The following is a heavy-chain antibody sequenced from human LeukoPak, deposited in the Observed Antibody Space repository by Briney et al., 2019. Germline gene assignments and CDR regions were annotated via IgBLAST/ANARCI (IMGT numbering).Heavy chain of an antibody. CDR2: IYSGGST. Sequence: GGSLRLSCAASGFTVSSNYMRWVRPAPRKGLDWVSLIYSGGSTHYADSVKRRFTISRDSSKHTLYLPMNSLRAEDTAVYYCARDLFRGSGWPPEGVLNVGDKGTTVTISS. CDR1: GFTVSSNY. CDR3: ARDLFRGSGWPPEGVLNV. V-gene: IGHV3-53*01. J-gene: IGHJ6*04. D-gene: IGHD6-19*01.